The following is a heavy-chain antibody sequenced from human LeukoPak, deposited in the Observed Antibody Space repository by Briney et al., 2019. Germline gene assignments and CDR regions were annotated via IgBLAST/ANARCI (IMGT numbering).Heavy chain of an antibody. CDR3: ARFSVVEWRFDY. CDR2: IIPIFGTA. V-gene: IGHV1-69*01. D-gene: IGHD3-3*01. CDR1: GGTFSSYA. J-gene: IGHJ4*02. Sequence: SVKVSCKASGGTFSSYAISWVRQAPGQGLEWMGGIIPIFGTANYAQKFQGRVTITADESTSTAYMELSSLRSEDTALYYCARFSVVEWRFDYWGQGTLVTVSS.